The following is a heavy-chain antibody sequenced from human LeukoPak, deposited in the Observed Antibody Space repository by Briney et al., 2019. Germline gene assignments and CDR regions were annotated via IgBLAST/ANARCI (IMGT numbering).Heavy chain of an antibody. J-gene: IGHJ4*02. CDR3: ARDLGDYWSGFRSYFFDY. V-gene: IGHV4-39*07. Sequence: SETLSLTCTVSGDSISSSSSYWGWIRQPPGEGLEWIGSISHSGSTYYNASLKSRVRISVDTSKNQFSLKLSSVTAADTAVYYCARDLGDYWSGFRSYFFDYWGQGTLVTVSS. CDR1: GDSISSSSSY. D-gene: IGHD3-3*01. CDR2: ISHSGST.